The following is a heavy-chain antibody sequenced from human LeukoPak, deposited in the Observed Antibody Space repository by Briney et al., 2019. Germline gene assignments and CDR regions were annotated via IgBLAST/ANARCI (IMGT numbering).Heavy chain of an antibody. CDR1: GGSISSGGYS. CDR3: ARETTTDGSPFDY. CDR2: IYHSGST. D-gene: IGHD1-26*01. V-gene: IGHV4-30-2*01. Sequence: PSQTLSLTCAVSGGSISSGGYSWSWIRQPPGKGLEWIGYIYHSGSTYYNPSLKSRVTISVDRSKNQFSLQLDSVTPEDTAVYYCARETTTDGSPFDYWGQGTLVTVSS. J-gene: IGHJ4*02.